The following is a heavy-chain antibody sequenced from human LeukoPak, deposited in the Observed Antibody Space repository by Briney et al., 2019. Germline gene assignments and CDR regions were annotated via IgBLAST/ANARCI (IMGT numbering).Heavy chain of an antibody. CDR2: IRYDGSNK. CDR3: ASDRDYYDSSGYLFDY. D-gene: IGHD3-22*01. J-gene: IGHJ4*02. Sequence: TGGSLRLSCAASGFTFSSYGMHWVRQAPGKGLEWVAFIRYDGSNKYYADSVKGRFTISRDNAKNSLYLQMNSLRAEDTAVYYCASDRDYYDSSGYLFDYWGQGTLVTVSS. V-gene: IGHV3-30*02. CDR1: GFTFSSYG.